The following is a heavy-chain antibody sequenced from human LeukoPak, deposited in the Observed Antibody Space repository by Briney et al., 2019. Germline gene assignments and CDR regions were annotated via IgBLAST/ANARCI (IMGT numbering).Heavy chain of an antibody. CDR3: AKGSSSFRIPYYFDY. CDR2: ISGSGGST. J-gene: IGHJ4*02. Sequence: GGSMRLSCAASGFTFSSYAMSWVRQAPGKGLEWVSAISGSGGSTYYADSVKGRFTISRDNSKNTLYLQMNSLRAEDTAVYYCAKGSSSFRIPYYFDYWGQRTLDTVSS. CDR1: GFTFSSYA. V-gene: IGHV3-23*01. D-gene: IGHD6-6*01.